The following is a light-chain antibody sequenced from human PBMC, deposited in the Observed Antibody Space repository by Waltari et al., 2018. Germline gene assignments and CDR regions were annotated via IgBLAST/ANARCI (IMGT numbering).Light chain of an antibody. V-gene: IGKV4-1*01. CDR2: GAS. J-gene: IGKJ2*01. CDR1: QSVFHTNNKNS. Sequence: DIVMTQSPDSLAVSLGERATINCKSSQSVFHTNNKNSLAWYPQKPGQPPKLLISGASTRESGVPDRFSGSGSGTDFTLAISSLQAEDVAVYYCQQYYSTPNTFGQGTKVEIK. CDR3: QQYYSTPNT.